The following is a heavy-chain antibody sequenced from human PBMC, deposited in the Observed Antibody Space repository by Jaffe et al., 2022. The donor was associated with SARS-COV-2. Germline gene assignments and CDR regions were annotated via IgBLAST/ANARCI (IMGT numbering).Heavy chain of an antibody. CDR2: IYYSGST. V-gene: IGHV4-59*01. J-gene: IGHJ4*02. CDR3: ARGRSVDILPGPATLASLVWDY. Sequence: QLQLQESGPGLVKPSETLSLTCTVSGGSISSYYWSWIRQPPGKGLEWIGYIYYSGSTNYNPSLKRRVTISLDTSKNQFSLRLNSLTAADTAVYYCARGRSVDILPGPATLASLVWDYWGQGTLVTVSS. CDR1: GGSISSYY. D-gene: IGHD2-2*01.